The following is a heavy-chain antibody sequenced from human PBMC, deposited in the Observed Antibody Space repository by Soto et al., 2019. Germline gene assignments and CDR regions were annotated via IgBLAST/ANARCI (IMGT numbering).Heavy chain of an antibody. Sequence: GGSLRLSCAASGFTFSSYAMHLVRQAPGKGLEWVAVISYDGSNKYYADSVKGRFTISRDNSKNTLYLQMNSLRAEDTAVYYCEGLQSTADYYYYGMDVWGQGTTVTVSS. CDR2: ISYDGSNK. J-gene: IGHJ6*02. V-gene: IGHV3-30-3*01. D-gene: IGHD5-12*01. CDR1: GFTFSSYA. CDR3: EGLQSTADYYYYGMDV.